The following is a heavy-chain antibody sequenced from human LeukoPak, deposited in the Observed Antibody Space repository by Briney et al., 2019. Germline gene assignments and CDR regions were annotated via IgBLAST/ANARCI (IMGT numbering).Heavy chain of an antibody. CDR2: ISHDGSNK. J-gene: IGHJ4*02. V-gene: IGHV3-30*04. CDR3: AAPPRGYSYGFDY. Sequence: AGGSLRLSCAASGFTFSSYAMHWVRQAPGKGLEWVAVISHDGSNKYYADSVKGRFTISRDNSKNTLYLQMNSLRAEDTAVYYCAAPPRGYSYGFDYWGQGTLVTVSS. CDR1: GFTFSSYA. D-gene: IGHD5-18*01.